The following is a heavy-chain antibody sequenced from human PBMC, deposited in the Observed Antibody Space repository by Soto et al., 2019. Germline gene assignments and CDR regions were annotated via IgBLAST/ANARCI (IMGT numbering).Heavy chain of an antibody. CDR3: ARKDKSGYFNWFDP. J-gene: IGHJ5*02. V-gene: IGHV5-51*01. D-gene: IGHD3-22*01. CDR1: GYRFTSYW. CDR2: IFPSDSDT. Sequence: GESLKISCRTSGYRFTSYWIAWVRQMPGKGLEWMGIIFPSDSDTRYSPSFQGQVTISADRSTSTVSLRWASLKASDTAVYFCARKDKSGYFNWFDPWGQGTLVTVSS.